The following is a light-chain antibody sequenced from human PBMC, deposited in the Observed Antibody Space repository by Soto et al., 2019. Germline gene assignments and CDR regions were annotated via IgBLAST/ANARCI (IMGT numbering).Light chain of an antibody. V-gene: IGKV1-9*01. CDR2: AAS. Sequence: DIQLTQSPSFLSASVGDRVTITCRASQGISSYLAWYQQKPGKAPKLLIYAASTLQSGVPSRFSGSGSGTEFTLTISSMQPEDFATYYCQHLHSYPPTFGGGPKVEIK. CDR1: QGISSY. CDR3: QHLHSYPPT. J-gene: IGKJ4*01.